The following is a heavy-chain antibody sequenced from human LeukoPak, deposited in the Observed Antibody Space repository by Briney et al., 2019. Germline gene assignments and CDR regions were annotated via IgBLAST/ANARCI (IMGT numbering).Heavy chain of an antibody. J-gene: IGHJ4*02. V-gene: IGHV3-48*02. CDR2: IICSSSTV. Sequence: GGALRLSCAASGFTFSDYSMNGGRQALGGGLEWGLYIICSSSTVYYADSVKGRFTISRDNAKNSLYLQMNSLRDEDTAVYYGARDVRCLRFAFDHWGQGIPVTVSS. CDR1: GFTFSDYS. CDR3: ARDVRCLRFAFDH. D-gene: IGHD5-12*01.